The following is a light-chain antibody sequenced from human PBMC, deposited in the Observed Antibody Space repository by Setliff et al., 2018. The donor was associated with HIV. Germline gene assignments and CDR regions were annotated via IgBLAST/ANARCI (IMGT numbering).Light chain of an antibody. V-gene: IGLV2-14*01. CDR1: STDIGGYNF. CDR3: SSYTRNSPVV. Sequence: QSALTQPASVSGSPGQSITISCTGTSTDIGGYNFVSWYQQHPGKVPKLLIFDVSKRPSGVSSRFSGSKSGDTASLTISSLQTEDEADYYCSSYTRNSPVVFGGGTKVTVL. CDR2: DVS. J-gene: IGLJ2*01.